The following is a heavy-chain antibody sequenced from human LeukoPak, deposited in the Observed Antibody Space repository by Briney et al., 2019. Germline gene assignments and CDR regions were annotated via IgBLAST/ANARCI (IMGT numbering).Heavy chain of an antibody. CDR3: ARTYYDILTGYYQYYFDY. V-gene: IGHV4-39*07. Sequence: SETLSLTCSVSGGPISSTTYYWGWVRQPPGKGLEWIGSGTTYYNPSLRSRVTISVDTSKNQFSLKLSSVTAADTAVYYCARTYYDILTGYYQYYFDYWGQGTLVTVPS. CDR2: GTT. D-gene: IGHD3-9*01. CDR1: GGPISSTTYY. J-gene: IGHJ4*02.